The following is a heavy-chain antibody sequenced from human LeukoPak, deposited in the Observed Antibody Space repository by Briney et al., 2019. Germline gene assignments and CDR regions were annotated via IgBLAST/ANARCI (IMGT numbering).Heavy chain of an antibody. D-gene: IGHD1-26*01. J-gene: IGHJ4*03. V-gene: IGHV4-39*01. CDR2: MSFSGST. CDR3: ARFSGSYIDY. CDR1: GSSISSSGYF. Sequence: SETLSLTCTVSGSSISSSGYFWGWIRQPPGKGLEWIGSMSFSGSTYYNPSLKSRVTISVDKSKNQFSLNLSSVTAADTAVYYSARFSGSYIDYWGQGTLVTASS.